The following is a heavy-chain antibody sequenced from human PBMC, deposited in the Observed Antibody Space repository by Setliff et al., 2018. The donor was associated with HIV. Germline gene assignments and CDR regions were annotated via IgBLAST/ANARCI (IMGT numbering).Heavy chain of an antibody. CDR3: VKEAYSNTWNYYYYYIDV. CDR1: GFIFSNYR. V-gene: IGHV3-48*01. Sequence: GGSLRLSCVGSGFIFSNYRMNWVRQAPGKGLEWVSYITGSGDTIYYADSVKGRFTISRDNSKNTLYLQMSSLRVDDTAVYYCVKEAYSNTWNYYYYYIDVWGKGTTVTVS. CDR2: ITGSGDTI. J-gene: IGHJ6*03. D-gene: IGHD6-13*01.